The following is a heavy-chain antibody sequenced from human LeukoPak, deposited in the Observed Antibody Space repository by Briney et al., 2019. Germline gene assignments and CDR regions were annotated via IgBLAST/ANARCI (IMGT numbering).Heavy chain of an antibody. CDR2: ISSSSSYI. V-gene: IGHV3-11*06. CDR1: GFTFSDYY. Sequence: GGSLRLSCAASGFTFSDYYMSWIRQAPGKGLEWVSSISSSSSYIYYADSVKGRFTISRDNAKNSLYLQMNSLRAEDTAVYYCARDVSRIVGATGAFDIWGQGTVVTVSS. D-gene: IGHD1-26*01. CDR3: ARDVSRIVGATGAFDI. J-gene: IGHJ3*02.